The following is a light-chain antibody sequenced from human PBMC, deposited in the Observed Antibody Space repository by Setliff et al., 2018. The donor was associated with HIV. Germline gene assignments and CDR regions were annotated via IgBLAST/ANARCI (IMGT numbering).Light chain of an antibody. V-gene: IGLV2-14*01. CDR3: SSYAITNTLP. J-gene: IGLJ1*01. Sequence: QSVLTQPASVSGSPGQSITISCTGTSSDVGGYNYVSWYRQHPGKAPKLIIYEVRNRPSGVSNRFSGSKSGNTASLTISGLQAEDEGDYYCSSYAITNTLPFGTGTKVTVL. CDR1: SSDVGGYNY. CDR2: EVR.